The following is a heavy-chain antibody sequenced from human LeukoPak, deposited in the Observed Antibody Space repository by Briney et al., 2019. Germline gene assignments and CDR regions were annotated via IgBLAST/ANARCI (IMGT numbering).Heavy chain of an antibody. V-gene: IGHV1-46*01. Sequence: ASVKVSCKASGYTFTSCYLHWVRQAPGRGFQWMGIIDPVGGNTNYAQEFRGRVTMTRDTSTSTVYLELNSLRSEDTAIYYCARHASSVTRFDYWGQGTLVIVSS. CDR3: ARHASSVTRFDY. CDR2: IDPVGGNT. D-gene: IGHD4-17*01. CDR1: GYTFTSCY. J-gene: IGHJ4*02.